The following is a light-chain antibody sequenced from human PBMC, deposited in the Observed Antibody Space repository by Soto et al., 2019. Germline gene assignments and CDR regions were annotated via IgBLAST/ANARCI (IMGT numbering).Light chain of an antibody. Sequence: QSVLTQPPSVSGAPGQRVTISCTGSRSNIGAGFDVNWYQQPPGRAPKLLIYGNSHRPSGVPDRFSGSKSGTSASLAITGLQAEDEADYYCQSYDSSLKVFGTGTKLTVL. CDR2: GNS. CDR3: QSYDSSLKV. V-gene: IGLV1-40*01. J-gene: IGLJ1*01. CDR1: RSNIGAGFD.